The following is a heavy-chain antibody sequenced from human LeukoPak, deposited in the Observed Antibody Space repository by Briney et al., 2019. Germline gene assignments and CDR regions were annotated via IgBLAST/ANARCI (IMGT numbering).Heavy chain of an antibody. V-gene: IGHV1-24*01. D-gene: IGHD3-10*01. CDR1: VYTLTELS. CDR2: FDPEDGET. CDR3: ATGDGSGSYSHFDY. J-gene: IGHJ4*02. Sequence: GASVKVSCKVSVYTLTELSMHWVRQAPGKGLEWMGGFDPEDGETIYAQKFQGRVTMTEDTSTDTAYMELSSLRSEDTAVYYCATGDGSGSYSHFDYWGQGTLVTVSS.